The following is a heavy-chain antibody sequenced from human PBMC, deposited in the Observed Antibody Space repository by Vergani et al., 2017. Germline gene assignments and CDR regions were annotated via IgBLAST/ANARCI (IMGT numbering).Heavy chain of an antibody. V-gene: IGHV4-39*07. CDR2: IYYSGST. Sequence: QLQLQESGPGLVKPSETLSLTCTVSGGSISSSSYYWGWIRQPPGKGLGWIGSIYYSGSTYYNPSLKTRVTRSVDTSKNQFSLKLSSVTAADTAVYYCAGSSTTWRYAFDIWGQGTMVTVSS. CDR1: GGSISSSSYY. CDR3: AGSSTTWRYAFDI. J-gene: IGHJ3*02. D-gene: IGHD2-2*01.